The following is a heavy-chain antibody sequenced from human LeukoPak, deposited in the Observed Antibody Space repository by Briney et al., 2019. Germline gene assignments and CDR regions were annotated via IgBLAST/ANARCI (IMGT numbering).Heavy chain of an antibody. J-gene: IGHJ3*02. D-gene: IGHD6-19*01. CDR2: IYYSGNT. CDR1: GGSISNYF. V-gene: IGHV4-59*01. Sequence: SGTLSLTCTVSGGSISNYFWSWIRQAPGKGLEYIGFIYYSGNTNYNPSFKSRVTISVDTSKKQFSLKLSSVTAADTAVYYCARDLAYRSSLRGTFDIWGQGTKVTVSS. CDR3: ARDLAYRSSLRGTFDI.